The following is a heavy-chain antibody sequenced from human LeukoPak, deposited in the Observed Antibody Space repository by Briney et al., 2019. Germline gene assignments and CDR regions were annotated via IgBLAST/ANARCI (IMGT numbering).Heavy chain of an antibody. J-gene: IGHJ1*01. Sequence: PGGSLRLSCAASGFTFNNYEMNWIRQAPGKGLEWVSYISSNAITIYYADSVKGRFTISRDNAKNSLYLQMNSLRVEDTAVYYCARDRYNEYFHYWGQGTLVTVSS. V-gene: IGHV3-48*03. CDR3: ARDRYNEYFHY. D-gene: IGHD3-9*01. CDR1: GFTFNNYE. CDR2: ISSNAITI.